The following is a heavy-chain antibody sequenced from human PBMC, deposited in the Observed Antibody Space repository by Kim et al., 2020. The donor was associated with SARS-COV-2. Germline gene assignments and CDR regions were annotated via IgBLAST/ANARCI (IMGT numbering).Heavy chain of an antibody. V-gene: IGHV4-59*13. CDR1: GGSISSYY. CDR3: ARALYPLHLWLTDAFDI. Sequence: SETLSLTCTVSGGSISSYYWSWIRQPPGKGLEWIGYIYYSGSTNYNPSLKSRVTISVDTSKNQFSLKLSSVTAADTAVYYCARALYPLHLWLTDAFDIWGQGTMVTVSS. CDR2: IYYSGST. J-gene: IGHJ3*02. D-gene: IGHD5-18*01.